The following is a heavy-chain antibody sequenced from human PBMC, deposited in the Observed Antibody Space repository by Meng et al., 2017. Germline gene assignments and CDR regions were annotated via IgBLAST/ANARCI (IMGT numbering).Heavy chain of an antibody. V-gene: IGHV5-51*01. CDR3: ARCGEEMATITGYYYYGMDV. CDR2: IYPGDSDT. J-gene: IGHJ6*02. CDR1: GYSFTSYW. Sequence: GESLKISCKGSGYSFTSYWIGWVRQMPGKGLEWMGIIYPGDSDTRYSPSFQGQVTISADKSISTAYLQWSSLKASDTAMYYCARCGEEMATITGYYYYGMDVRGQGTTVTVSS. D-gene: IGHD5-24*01.